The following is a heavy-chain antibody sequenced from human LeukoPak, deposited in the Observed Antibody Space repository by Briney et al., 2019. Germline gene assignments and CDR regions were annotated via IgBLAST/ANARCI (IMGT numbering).Heavy chain of an antibody. CDR3: TRVAYGDETNYFDY. CDR2: IYPGDSDI. D-gene: IGHD4-17*01. CDR1: GYSFTSYW. V-gene: IGHV5-51*01. J-gene: IGHJ4*02. Sequence: GESLKISCKGSGYSFTSYWISWVRQMPGKGLEWMGIIYPGDSDIRYNPSFQGQVTISADKSINTAYLQWSSLKASDTAMYYCTRVAYGDETNYFDYWGQGTLVTVSS.